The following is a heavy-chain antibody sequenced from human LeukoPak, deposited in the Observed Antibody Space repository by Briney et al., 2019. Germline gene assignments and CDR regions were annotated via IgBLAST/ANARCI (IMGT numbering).Heavy chain of an antibody. V-gene: IGHV3-21*01. CDR1: GFTFSSYS. Sequence: GGSLRLSCAASGFTFSSYSMNWVRQAPGKGLEWVSSISSSSSYIYYPDSVKGRFTISRDNAKNSLYLQMNSLRAEDTAVYYCARTSSVTPTPSFDSWGQGTLVTVSS. J-gene: IGHJ4*02. CDR3: ARTSSVTPTPSFDS. D-gene: IGHD4-17*01. CDR2: ISSSSSYI.